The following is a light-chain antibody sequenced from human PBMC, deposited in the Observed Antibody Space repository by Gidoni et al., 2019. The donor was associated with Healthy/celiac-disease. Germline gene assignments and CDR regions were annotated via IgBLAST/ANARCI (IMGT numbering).Light chain of an antibody. CDR2: DAS. Sequence: EIMLTQSPATLSLSPGERATLSCRASQSVSSFLPWYQQKPGQAPTLLIHDASNRAPGIPARVSGSGSGTAFTLTISSLEPEDFAVYYCQQRSNWPLTFXPXTKVDIK. CDR3: QQRSNWPLT. J-gene: IGKJ3*01. CDR1: QSVSSF. V-gene: IGKV3-11*01.